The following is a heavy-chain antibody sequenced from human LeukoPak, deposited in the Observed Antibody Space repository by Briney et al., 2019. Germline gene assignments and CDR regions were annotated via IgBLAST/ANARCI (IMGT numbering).Heavy chain of an antibody. V-gene: IGHV4-59*12. CDR3: ARSRQASGLFSS. J-gene: IGHJ5*02. Sequence: SETLSLTCIVSGGTISSYYWSWIRQPPGKGLEWIGCIYDRGPAHYNPSLKSRFTISVDRPKNQFFLNVTSLTAADTAVYYCARSRQASGLFSSWGQGTLVVVSS. CDR1: GGTISSYY. D-gene: IGHD3-10*01. CDR2: IYDRGPA.